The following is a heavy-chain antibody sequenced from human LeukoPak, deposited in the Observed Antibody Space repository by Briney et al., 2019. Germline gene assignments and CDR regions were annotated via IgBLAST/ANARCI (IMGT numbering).Heavy chain of an antibody. CDR2: IYYSGST. V-gene: IGHV4-59*12. Sequence: PSETLSLTCTVSGGSISSYYWSWIRQPPGKGLEWIGYIYYSGSTNYNPSLKSRVTISVDTSKNQFSLKLSSVTAADTAVYYCAGPTTSLYGMDVWGQGTTVTVSS. CDR1: GGSISSYY. CDR3: AGPTTSLYGMDV. J-gene: IGHJ6*02. D-gene: IGHD4-17*01.